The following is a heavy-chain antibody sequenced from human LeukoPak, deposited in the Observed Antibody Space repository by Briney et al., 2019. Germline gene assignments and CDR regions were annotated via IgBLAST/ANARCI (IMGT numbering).Heavy chain of an antibody. J-gene: IGHJ6*02. CDR1: GGTFSSYA. CDR3: ARGIAAEGYYYYYYGMDV. V-gene: IGHV1-69*13. Sequence: SVKVSCKASGGTFSSYAISWVRQAPGQGLEWMGGIIPIFGTANYAQKFQGRVTITADESTSTAYMELSSLRSEDTAVYYCARGIAAEGYYYYYYGMDVWGQGTTVTVSS. D-gene: IGHD6-13*01. CDR2: IIPIFGTA.